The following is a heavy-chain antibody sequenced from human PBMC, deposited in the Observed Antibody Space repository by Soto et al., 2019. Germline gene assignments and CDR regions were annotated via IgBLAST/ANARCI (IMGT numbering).Heavy chain of an antibody. V-gene: IGHV4-59*01. CDR3: AGFSTGTYLFDF. Sequence: PSETLSLTCTVSDGSISSYYRSWIRQPPGKGLEWIGYIYGTGTTNYNPSLGGRVTISMDTSKNHFSLTLNSVTAADTAVYYCAGFSTGTYLFDFWGQGALVTVSS. CDR1: DGSISSYY. D-gene: IGHD1-26*01. J-gene: IGHJ4*02. CDR2: IYGTGTT.